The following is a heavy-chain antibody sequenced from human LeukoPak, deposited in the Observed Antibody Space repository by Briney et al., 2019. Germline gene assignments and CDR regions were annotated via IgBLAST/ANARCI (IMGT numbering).Heavy chain of an antibody. Sequence: SETLSLTCAVYGGSFSGYYWSWIRQPPGKGLEWIGEINHSGSTNYNPSLKSRVTISVDTSKNQFSLKLSSVTAADMAVYYCARGIKRGSSSNPFDYWGQGTLVTVSS. CDR2: INHSGST. V-gene: IGHV4-34*01. J-gene: IGHJ4*02. CDR1: GGSFSGYY. CDR3: ARGIKRGSSSNPFDY. D-gene: IGHD6-13*01.